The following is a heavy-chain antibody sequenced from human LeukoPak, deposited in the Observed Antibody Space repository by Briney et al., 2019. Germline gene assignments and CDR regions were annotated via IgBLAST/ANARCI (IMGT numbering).Heavy chain of an antibody. CDR1: GSTFSSYG. CDR3: AREMGSLEY. CDR2: IIPMFNRT. J-gene: IGHJ4*02. D-gene: IGHD3-10*01. Sequence: GSSAKVSCKASGSTFSSYGISWVRQAPGQRLEWMGGIIPMFNRTTYAQNFQGRLTITADESTTTVYMELSSLTSEDTAVYYCAREMGSLEYRGQGTPVKVSS. V-gene: IGHV1-69*01.